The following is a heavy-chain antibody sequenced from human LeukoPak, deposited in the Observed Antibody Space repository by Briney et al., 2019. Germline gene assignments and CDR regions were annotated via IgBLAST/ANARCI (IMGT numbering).Heavy chain of an antibody. CDR2: INPNSGGT. J-gene: IGHJ3*02. CDR3: ARGGTMVRGVNDAFDI. Sequence: ASVKVSCKASGYTFTSYAMHWVRQAPGQRLEWMGWINPNSGGTNYAQKFQGRVTMTRDTSISTAYMELSRLRSDDTAVYYCARGGTMVRGVNDAFDIWGQGTMVTVSS. CDR1: GYTFTSYA. V-gene: IGHV1-2*02. D-gene: IGHD3-10*01.